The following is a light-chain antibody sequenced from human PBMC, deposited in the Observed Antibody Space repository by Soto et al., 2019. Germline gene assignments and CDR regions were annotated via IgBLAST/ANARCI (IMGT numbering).Light chain of an antibody. V-gene: IGKV3-15*01. J-gene: IGKJ1*01. CDR2: GAS. Sequence: IVMTHSPATLSVSPGERATLSCRASQSVSNDLAWYQQKPGQAPRLLIYGASTRATGIPARFSGSGSGTDFTLTISSLQSEDFAVYYCQQYNNWPPWTFGQGSKVDIK. CDR1: QSVSND. CDR3: QQYNNWPPWT.